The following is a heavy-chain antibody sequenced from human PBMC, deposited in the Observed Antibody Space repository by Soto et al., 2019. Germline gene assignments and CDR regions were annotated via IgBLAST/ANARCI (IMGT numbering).Heavy chain of an antibody. Sequence: QVQLQESGPGLVKSSETMSLTCTASGGSISSRYWNWIRQPPGKGLEWIGHIYNGESTNYNPSLKRRVTISVDTSKNQFSLKLGSVTAADTAVYYCAQTHGWPGFDYWGQGILVTVSS. J-gene: IGHJ4*02. V-gene: IGHV4-59*01. CDR1: GGSISSRY. CDR3: AQTHGWPGFDY. CDR2: IYNGEST. D-gene: IGHD6-19*01.